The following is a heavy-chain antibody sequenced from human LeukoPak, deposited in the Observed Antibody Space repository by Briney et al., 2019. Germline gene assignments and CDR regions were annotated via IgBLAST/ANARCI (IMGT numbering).Heavy chain of an antibody. CDR2: IHPNSGGT. CDR1: GHTFTGYY. Sequence: ASVKVSCKASGHTFTGYYMHWVRQAPGQGLEWMGWIHPNSGGTNYAQKFQGRVTMTRDTSISTAYMELSRVRSDDTAVYYCARLASGSYYEPFDHWGQGTLVTVSS. D-gene: IGHD3-10*01. J-gene: IGHJ4*02. CDR3: ARLASGSYYEPFDH. V-gene: IGHV1-2*02.